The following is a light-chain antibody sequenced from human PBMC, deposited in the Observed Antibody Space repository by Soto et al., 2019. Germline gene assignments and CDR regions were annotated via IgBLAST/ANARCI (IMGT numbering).Light chain of an antibody. CDR1: SSDVGSNY. J-gene: IGLJ2*01. V-gene: IGLV1-47*01. CDR3: AAWDDSLSGHVV. CDR2: RNN. Sequence: QSVLTQPASASGTPGQRVTISCSGSSSDVGSNYEYWYQQHPGTAPQLLIYRNNQRPSGVPDRFSGSKSGSSASLAISGLRSEYEADYYCAAWDDSLSGHVVFGGGTKLTVL.